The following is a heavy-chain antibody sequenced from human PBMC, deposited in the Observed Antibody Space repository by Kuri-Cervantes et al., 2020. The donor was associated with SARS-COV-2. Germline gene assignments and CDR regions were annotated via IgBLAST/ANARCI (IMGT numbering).Heavy chain of an antibody. CDR2: IHSGGSST. V-gene: IGHV3-23*03. Sequence: ETLSLTCAASGFTFSSYAMSWVRQAPGKGLEWVSVIHSGGSSTYYADSVKGRFTISRDNSKNTLYLQMNSLRAEDTAVYYCAKDGDPDYWGQGTLVTVSS. CDR1: GFTFSSYA. D-gene: IGHD2-21*01. J-gene: IGHJ4*02. CDR3: AKDGDPDY.